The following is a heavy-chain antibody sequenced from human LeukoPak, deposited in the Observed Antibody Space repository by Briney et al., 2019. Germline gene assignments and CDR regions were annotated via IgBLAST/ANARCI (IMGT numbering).Heavy chain of an antibody. D-gene: IGHD6-19*01. CDR3: AKEDGWTTDYYYYGMDV. Sequence: GGSLRLSCAASGFTFSSYAMSWVRQAPGKGLEWVSAISGSGGSTYYADSVKGRFTISRDNSKNTLYLQMNSLRAEDTAVYYCAKEDGWTTDYYYYGMDVWGQGTTVTVS. V-gene: IGHV3-23*01. CDR1: GFTFSSYA. CDR2: ISGSGGST. J-gene: IGHJ6*02.